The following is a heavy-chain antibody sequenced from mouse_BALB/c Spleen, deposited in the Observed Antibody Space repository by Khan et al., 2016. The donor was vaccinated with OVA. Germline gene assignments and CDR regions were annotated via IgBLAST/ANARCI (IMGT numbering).Heavy chain of an antibody. CDR1: GYTFTNYG. D-gene: IGHD1-2*01. V-gene: IGHV9-3-1*01. J-gene: IGHJ3*01. CDR2: INTYTGEP. Sequence: LVESGPELKKPGETVKISCKASGYTFTNYGMNWVKQAPGKGLKWMGWINTYTGEPTYADDFKGRFAFSLETSASTAYLQINNLKNEDTATYFGARDYGYAYWGQGTLVTVSA. CDR3: ARDYGYAY.